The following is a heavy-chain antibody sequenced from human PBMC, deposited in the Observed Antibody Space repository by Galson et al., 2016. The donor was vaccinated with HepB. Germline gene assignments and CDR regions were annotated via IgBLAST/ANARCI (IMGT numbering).Heavy chain of an antibody. CDR2: IRSKAYGGTT. V-gene: IGHV3-49*03. D-gene: IGHD6-19*01. J-gene: IGHJ3*02. Sequence: SLRLSCAASGFTFGDYAMSWFRQAPGKGLEWVGFIRSKAYGGTTEYAASVKGRFTISRDDSKSIANLQMNSLKTEDTAVYYCTRSSSGWSPGAFDIWGQGKMVTVSS. CDR1: GFTFGDYA. CDR3: TRSSSGWSPGAFDI.